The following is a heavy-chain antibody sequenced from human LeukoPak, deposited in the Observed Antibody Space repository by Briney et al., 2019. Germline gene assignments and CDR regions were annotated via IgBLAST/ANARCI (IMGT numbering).Heavy chain of an antibody. Sequence: SETLSLTCTVSGYSISSGYYWGWIRQPPGKGLEGIGSIYHSGSTYYNPSLKSRVTISVDTSKNQFSLKLSSVTAADTGVYYCASYKSMIVVVIYWGQGTLVTVSS. V-gene: IGHV4-38-2*02. CDR2: IYHSGST. CDR3: ASYKSMIVVVIY. J-gene: IGHJ4*02. D-gene: IGHD3-22*01. CDR1: GYSISSGYY.